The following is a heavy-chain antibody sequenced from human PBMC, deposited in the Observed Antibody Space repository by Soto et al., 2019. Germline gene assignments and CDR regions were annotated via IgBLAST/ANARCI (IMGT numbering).Heavy chain of an antibody. Sequence: GGSLRLSCLASGFTFSAYGMHWVRQAPGKGLEWVAVLRYDGSDEYYADSMKGRFTISRDNSKNTLYLQMSSLRAEDTAVYYCVKILQYSYGLHQWGQGTLVTVSS. V-gene: IGHV3-30*02. CDR1: GFTFSAYG. CDR3: VKILQYSYGLHQ. CDR2: LRYDGSDE. D-gene: IGHD5-18*01. J-gene: IGHJ4*02.